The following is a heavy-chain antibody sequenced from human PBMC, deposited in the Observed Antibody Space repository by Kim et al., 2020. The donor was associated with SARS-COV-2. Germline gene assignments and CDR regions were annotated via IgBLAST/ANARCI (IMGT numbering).Heavy chain of an antibody. V-gene: IGHV1-8*01. J-gene: IGHJ3*02. D-gene: IGHD3-22*01. CDR2: MNPNSGNT. CDR3: ARLSYYYDSSAYYGAFDI. CDR1: GYTFTSYD. Sequence: ASVKVSCKASGYTFTSYDINWVRQATGQGLEWMGWMNPNSGNTGYAQKFQGRVTMTRNTSISTAYMELSSLRSEDTAVYYCARLSYYYDSSAYYGAFDIWGQGTMVTVSS.